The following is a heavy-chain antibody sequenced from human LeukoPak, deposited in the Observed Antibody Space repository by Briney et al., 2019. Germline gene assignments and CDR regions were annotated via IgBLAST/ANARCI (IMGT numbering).Heavy chain of an antibody. V-gene: IGHV4-34*01. Sequence: SETLSLTCAVYGGSFSGYYWSWIRQPPGKGLEWIGEINHSGSTNYSPSLKSRVTISVDTSKNQFSLKPSSVTAADTAVYYCARGQPSIAAAGTGVDYWGQGTLVTVSS. J-gene: IGHJ4*02. CDR1: GGSFSGYY. CDR3: ARGQPSIAAAGTGVDY. CDR2: INHSGST. D-gene: IGHD6-13*01.